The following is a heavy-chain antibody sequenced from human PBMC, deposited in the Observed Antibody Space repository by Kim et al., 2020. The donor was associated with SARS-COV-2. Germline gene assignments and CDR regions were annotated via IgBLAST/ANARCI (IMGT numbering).Heavy chain of an antibody. V-gene: IGHV3-30*02. J-gene: IGHJ5*02. D-gene: IGHD3-10*01. Sequence: KGRFTIARDNSKNTLYLQMNSLRAEDTAVYYCAKDSIMLWFGELSGWFDPWGQGTLVTVSS. CDR3: AKDSIMLWFGELSGWFDP.